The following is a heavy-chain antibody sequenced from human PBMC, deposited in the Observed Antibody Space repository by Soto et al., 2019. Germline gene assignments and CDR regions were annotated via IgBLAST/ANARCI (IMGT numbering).Heavy chain of an antibody. V-gene: IGHV1-18*01. CDR2: ISAYNGNT. CDR1: GYTFTSYG. J-gene: IGHJ4*02. D-gene: IGHD3-9*01. Sequence: GASVKVSCKASGYTFTSYGISWVRQAPGQGLEWMGWISAYNGNTNYAQKLQGRVTMTTDTSTNTAYMDLRSLTSDDTAVYYCARDEGGYDILTGYYKAHHFDYWGQGVPVTVSS. CDR3: ARDEGGYDILTGYYKAHHFDY.